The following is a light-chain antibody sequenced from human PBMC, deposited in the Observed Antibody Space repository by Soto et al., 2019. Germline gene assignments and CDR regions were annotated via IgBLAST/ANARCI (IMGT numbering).Light chain of an antibody. CDR1: HTFSSF. J-gene: IGKJ2*01. Sequence: DIQMTQSPSSLSASVGDRVTITCRASHTFSSFLNWYQQKRGKPPTLLIYGAYNLRSGVPSRFTGSGGEAEFRLTISSLQPDDFATYYCQQTYSPPFTFGQGTSLELK. CDR3: QQTYSPPFT. V-gene: IGKV1-39*01. CDR2: GAY.